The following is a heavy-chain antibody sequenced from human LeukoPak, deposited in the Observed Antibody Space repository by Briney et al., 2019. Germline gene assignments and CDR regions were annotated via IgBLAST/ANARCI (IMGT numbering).Heavy chain of an antibody. CDR2: IYHSGST. CDR3: ARWTPYDSSGYYQASFDY. Sequence: SQTLSLTCAVSGGSISSGGYSWRWIRQPPGKGLEWIGYIYHSGSTYYNPSLKSRVTISVDRSKNQFSLKLSSVTAADTAVYYCARWTPYDSSGYYQASFDYWGQGTLVTVSS. CDR1: GGSISSGGYS. J-gene: IGHJ4*02. V-gene: IGHV4-30-2*01. D-gene: IGHD3-22*01.